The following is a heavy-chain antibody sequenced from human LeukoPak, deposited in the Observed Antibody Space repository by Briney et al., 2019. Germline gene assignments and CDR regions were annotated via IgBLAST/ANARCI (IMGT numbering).Heavy chain of an antibody. V-gene: IGHV3-23*01. CDR2: ITTGGPNT. J-gene: IGHJ4*02. Sequence: GGSLRLSCTASGFTFSSYTMSWVRQAPGKGLKWVSTITTGGPNTYYADSVKGRFTVSRDDSKNTLYLQMNSLRAEDTAVYYCSLTDSSSCPGGYWGQGTLVTVSS. D-gene: IGHD6-13*01. CDR1: GFTFSSYT. CDR3: SLTDSSSCPGGY.